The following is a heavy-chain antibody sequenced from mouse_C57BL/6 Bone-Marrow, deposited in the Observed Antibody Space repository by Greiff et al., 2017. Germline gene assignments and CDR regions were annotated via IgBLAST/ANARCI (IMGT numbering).Heavy chain of an antibody. Sequence: VQLQQSGAELVRPGASVKLSCTASGFNIKDDYMHWVQQRPEQGLEWIGWIDPENGGPEYASKFPGKATIPADTSSNTAYLQRSSLTSEDTAVYYCTTDSGSSYPALVAYWGQGTLVTVSA. J-gene: IGHJ3*01. V-gene: IGHV14-4*01. CDR2: IDPENGGP. D-gene: IGHD1-1*01. CDR1: GFNIKDDY. CDR3: TTDSGSSYPALVAY.